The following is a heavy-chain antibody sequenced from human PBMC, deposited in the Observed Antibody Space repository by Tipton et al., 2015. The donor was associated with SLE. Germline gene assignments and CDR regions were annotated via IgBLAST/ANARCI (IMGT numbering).Heavy chain of an antibody. Sequence: QLVQSGPEVKKPGASVKVSCKASGYTFISYGFSWVRQAPGQGLEWMGWISTYNGHTNYAQKLQGRVIMTTDTSTSTAYMELRSLRSDDTAVYYCARVNYDFWSGLNYWGHGTLVTVSS. CDR3: ARVNYDFWSGLNY. CDR1: GYTFISYG. V-gene: IGHV1-18*01. CDR2: ISTYNGHT. J-gene: IGHJ4*01. D-gene: IGHD3-3*01.